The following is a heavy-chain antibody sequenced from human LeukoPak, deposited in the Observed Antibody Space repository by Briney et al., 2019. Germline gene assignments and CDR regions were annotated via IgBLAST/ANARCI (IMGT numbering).Heavy chain of an antibody. CDR2: ISGDGVST. CDR3: AKDYEASTSWREFFDF. CDR1: GFTFSHYA. V-gene: IGHV3-23*01. D-gene: IGHD6-13*01. Sequence: GGPLRLSCAASGFTFSHYAMSWVRQAPGKGLEWVSAISGDGVSTYYADSVKGLFTISRDNSKSTVYLQMSSLRAEDTAIYYCAKDYEASTSWREFFDFWGQGTLVTVSS. J-gene: IGHJ4*02.